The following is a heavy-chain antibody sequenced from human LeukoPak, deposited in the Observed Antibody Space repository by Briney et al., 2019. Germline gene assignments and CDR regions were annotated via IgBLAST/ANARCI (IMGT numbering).Heavy chain of an antibody. CDR1: GGTFSSYA. CDR2: IIPIFGTA. CDR3: ARDQILTGYYNVGDAFDI. V-gene: IGHV1-69*05. J-gene: IGHJ3*02. D-gene: IGHD3-9*01. Sequence: GASVKVSCKASGGTFSSYAISWVRQAPGQGLEWMGGIIPIFGTANYAQKFQGRVTITTDESTSTAYMELSSLRSEDTAVYYCARDQILTGYYNVGDAFDIWGQGTMVTVSS.